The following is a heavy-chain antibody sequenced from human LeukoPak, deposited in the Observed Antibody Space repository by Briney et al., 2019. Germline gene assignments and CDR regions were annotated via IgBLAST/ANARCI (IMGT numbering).Heavy chain of an antibody. D-gene: IGHD6-13*01. J-gene: IGHJ6*03. Sequence: ASVKVSCKASGYTFTSYAMHWVRQAPGQRLEWMGWINAGNGNTKYSQKFQGRVTITRDTSASTAYMELSSLRSEDTAVYYCARRGSGSSWSYYYYYMDVWGKGTTVTVSS. CDR1: GYTFTSYA. CDR3: ARRGSGSSWSYYYYYMDV. CDR2: INAGNGNT. V-gene: IGHV1-3*01.